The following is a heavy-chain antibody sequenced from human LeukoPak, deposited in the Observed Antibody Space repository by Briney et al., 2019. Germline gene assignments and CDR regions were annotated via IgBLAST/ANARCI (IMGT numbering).Heavy chain of an antibody. CDR2: IYTSGST. V-gene: IGHV4-4*07. CDR1: GVSISSYY. D-gene: IGHD6-13*01. CDR3: ARDSSIAAADSYWYFDP. J-gene: IGHJ2*01. Sequence: PSETLSLTCSVSGVSISSYYWSWIRQPAGKGLEWIGRIYTSGSTNYNPSLKSRVTMSVDTSKNQFSLKLSSVTAADTAIYYCARDSSIAAADSYWYFDPWGRGTLVTVSS.